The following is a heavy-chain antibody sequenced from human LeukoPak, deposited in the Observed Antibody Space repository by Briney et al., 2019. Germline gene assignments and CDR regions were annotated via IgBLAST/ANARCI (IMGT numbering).Heavy chain of an antibody. CDR3: ARDLFKGLGEAASGSGILRGYYYYYMDV. CDR2: IIPIFGTA. CDR1: GGTFSSYA. J-gene: IGHJ6*03. Sequence: SVKVSCKASGGTFSSYAISWVRQAPGQGLEWMGGIIPIFGTANYAQKFQGRATITADESTSTAYMELSSLRSEDTAVYYCARDLFKGLGEAASGSGILRGYYYYYMDVWGKGTTVTVSS. D-gene: IGHD3-10*01. V-gene: IGHV1-69*13.